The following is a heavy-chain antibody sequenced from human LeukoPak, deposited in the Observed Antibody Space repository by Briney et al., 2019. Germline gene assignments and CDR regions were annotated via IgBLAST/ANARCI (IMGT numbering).Heavy chain of an antibody. Sequence: ASVKVSCKASGYTFTSYDINWVRQATGQGLEWMGWMNPNSGNTGYAQKFQGRVTMTRNTSISTAYMELSSLRSEDTAVYYCARGRTRRYYFDYWGQGTLVTVSS. V-gene: IGHV1-8*01. CDR2: MNPNSGNT. J-gene: IGHJ4*02. D-gene: IGHD1-14*01. CDR3: ARGRTRRYYFDY. CDR1: GYTFTSYD.